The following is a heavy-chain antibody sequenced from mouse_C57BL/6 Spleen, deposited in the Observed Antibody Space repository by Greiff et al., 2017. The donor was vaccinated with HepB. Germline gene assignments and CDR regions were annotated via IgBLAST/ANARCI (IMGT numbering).Heavy chain of an antibody. CDR3: ARGTGSRFAY. J-gene: IGHJ3*01. CDR2: IYPGDGDT. V-gene: IGHV1-82*01. CDR1: GYAFSSSW. D-gene: IGHD1-1*01. Sequence: VQLQHSGPELVKPGASVKISCKASGYAFSSSWMNWVKQRPGKGLEWIGRIYPGDGDTNYNGKFKGKATLTADKSSSTAYMQLSSLTSEDSAVYFCARGTGSRFAYWGQGTLVTVSA.